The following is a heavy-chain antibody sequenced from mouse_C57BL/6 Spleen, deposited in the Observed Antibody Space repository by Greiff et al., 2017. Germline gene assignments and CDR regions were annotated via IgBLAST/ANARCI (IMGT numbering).Heavy chain of an antibody. CDR2: IDPSDSYT. Sequence: QVQLQQPGAELVMPGASVKLSCKASGYTFTSYWMHWVKQRPGQGLEWIGEIDPSDSYTNYNQKFTGKSTLTVDKSSSTAYMQLSSLTSEDSAVYYCARLYSNYGYFDVWGTGTTVTVSS. CDR3: ARLYSNYGYFDV. J-gene: IGHJ1*03. D-gene: IGHD2-5*01. CDR1: GYTFTSYW. V-gene: IGHV1-69*01.